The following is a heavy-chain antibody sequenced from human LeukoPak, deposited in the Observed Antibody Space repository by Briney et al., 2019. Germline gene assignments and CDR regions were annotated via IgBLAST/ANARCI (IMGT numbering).Heavy chain of an antibody. CDR2: IRGSGGGT. Sequence: GGSLRLSCAASGFTFSSYAMSWVRQAPGKGLEWVSAIRGSGGGTNYGDSVKGRFTISRDNAKNSLYLQMNSLRAEDTAVYYCARDPTRGAFDIWGQGTMVTVSS. V-gene: IGHV3-23*01. CDR1: GFTFSSYA. D-gene: IGHD3-10*01. CDR3: ARDPTRGAFDI. J-gene: IGHJ3*02.